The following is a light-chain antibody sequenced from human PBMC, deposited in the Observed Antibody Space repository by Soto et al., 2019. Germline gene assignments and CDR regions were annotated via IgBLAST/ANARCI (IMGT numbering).Light chain of an antibody. V-gene: IGLV1-40*01. J-gene: IGLJ2*01. Sequence: QSVLTQPPSVSGAPGQRVTISCTGTSSNIGAGFDVHWYQKLPGTAPKLLIFDNTNRPSGVPDRFSASRSGTSASLAITGLQAGEEADYFCQSYDSSLSGSVVFGGGTKLTVL. CDR3: QSYDSSLSGSVV. CDR1: SSNIGAGFD. CDR2: DNT.